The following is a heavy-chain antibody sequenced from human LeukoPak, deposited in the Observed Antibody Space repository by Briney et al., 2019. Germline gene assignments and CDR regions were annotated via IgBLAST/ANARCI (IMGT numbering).Heavy chain of an antibody. CDR2: ISPNSGAT. J-gene: IGHJ5*02. Sequence: ASVKISCKASGYIFTGYFIHWVRQAPGQGLEWMGWISPNSGATNYAQKFQGRLTMTRDTSITTAYMELTNLRSDDTAVYYCARGMGVLVPAATWFDPWGQGTLVTVSS. CDR3: ARGMGVLVPAATWFDP. D-gene: IGHD2-2*01. V-gene: IGHV1-2*02. CDR1: GYIFTGYF.